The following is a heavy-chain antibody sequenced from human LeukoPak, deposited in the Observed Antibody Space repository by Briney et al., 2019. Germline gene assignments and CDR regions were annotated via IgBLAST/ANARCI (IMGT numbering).Heavy chain of an antibody. D-gene: IGHD6-13*01. V-gene: IGHV3-20*04. J-gene: IGHJ6*03. CDR2: INWNGGST. CDR3: ARVISSSWYGSLYYYYMDV. CDR1: GFTFDDYG. Sequence: PGGSLRLSCAASGFTFDDYGMSWVRQAPGKGLEWVSGINWNGGSTGYADSVKGRFTISRDNAKNSLYLQMNSLRAEDTALYYCARVISSSWYGSLYYYYMDVWGKGTTVTVSS.